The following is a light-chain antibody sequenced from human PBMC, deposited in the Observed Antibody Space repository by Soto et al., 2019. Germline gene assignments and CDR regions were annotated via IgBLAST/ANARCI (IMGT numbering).Light chain of an antibody. CDR1: SSNIGAGYD. CDR3: QSYDSSHYV. V-gene: IGLV1-40*01. Sequence: QSVLTQPPSVSGAPGQRVTISCTGSSSNIGAGYDVHWYQQLPGTAPKLLIYGNSNRPSGVPDRFSGSKSGTSASLAITGLQAEDEADYYCQSYDSSHYVFGTGTKLTV. CDR2: GNS. J-gene: IGLJ1*01.